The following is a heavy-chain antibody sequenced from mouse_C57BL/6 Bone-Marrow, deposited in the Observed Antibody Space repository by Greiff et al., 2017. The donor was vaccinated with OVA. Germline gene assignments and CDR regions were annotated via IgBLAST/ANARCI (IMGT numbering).Heavy chain of an antibody. CDR2: ISGGGGNT. V-gene: IGHV5-9*01. CDR3: ARHCGSSDSYAMDY. D-gene: IGHD1-1*01. Sequence: EVQLVESGGGLVKPGGSLKLSCAASGFTFSSYTMSWVRQTPEKRLEWVATISGGGGNTYYPDSVKGRFTISRDHAKNTLYLQMSSLRSEDTALYYCARHCGSSDSYAMDYWGQGTSVTVSS. J-gene: IGHJ4*01. CDR1: GFTFSSYT.